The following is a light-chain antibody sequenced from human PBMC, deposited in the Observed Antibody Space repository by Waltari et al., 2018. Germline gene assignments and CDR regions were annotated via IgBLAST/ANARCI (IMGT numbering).Light chain of an antibody. V-gene: IGKV4-1*01. J-gene: IGKJ1*01. CDR3: QQYYSTLWT. CDR2: WAS. Sequence: DIVMTQSQDSLAVSLGARATINCKSSQSVLYSYNNKNYLAWYQQKPGQPPKLIIYWASTRESGVPDRFSGSGSGTDFTLTISSLQAEDVAVYYCQQYYSTLWTFGKGTKVEIK. CDR1: QSVLYSYNNKNY.